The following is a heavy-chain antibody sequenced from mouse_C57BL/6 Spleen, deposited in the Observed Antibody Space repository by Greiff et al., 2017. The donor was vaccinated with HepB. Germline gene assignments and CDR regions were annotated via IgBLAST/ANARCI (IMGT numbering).Heavy chain of an antibody. D-gene: IGHD1-1*01. CDR3: AREGFITTVVLYYFDY. V-gene: IGHV1-85*01. Sequence: QVQLQQSGPELVKPGASVKLSCKASGYTFTSYDINWVKQRPGQGLEWFGWIYPRDGSTKYNEKFKGKATLTVDPSSSTAYMELHSLASEDSAVYFCAREGFITTVVLYYFDYWGQGTALTVSS. CDR1: GYTFTSYD. J-gene: IGHJ2*01. CDR2: IYPRDGST.